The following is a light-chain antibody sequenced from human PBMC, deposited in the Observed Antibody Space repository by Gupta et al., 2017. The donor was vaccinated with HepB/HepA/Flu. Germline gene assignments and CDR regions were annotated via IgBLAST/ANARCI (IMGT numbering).Light chain of an antibody. CDR2: KTP. V-gene: IGKV3-11*01. CDR3: KQPINWPLT. J-gene: IGKJ4*02. Sequence: AFTQPAAPRAVASGACGTLGCRASPSGNNYVAWYQQKPGQSPRLLIYKTPNRATGIPARFSGSGSGTDFTLKISSVEAEDVAVYFCKQPINWPLTFGGGTKVEIK. CDR1: PSGNNY.